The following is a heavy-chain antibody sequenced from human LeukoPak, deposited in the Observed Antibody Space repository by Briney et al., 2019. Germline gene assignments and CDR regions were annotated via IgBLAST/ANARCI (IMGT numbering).Heavy chain of an antibody. J-gene: IGHJ4*02. V-gene: IGHV4-34*01. CDR3: ARDPIRERDDY. CDR1: GGSFGGYY. CDR2: INLSGCT. D-gene: IGHD3-9*01. Sequence: SETLSLTCAVYGGSFGGYYWSWIRQPPGKGLGWIGEINLSGCTNYNPSLKSRVTISVDTSKNQFSLRLSSVTAADTAVYYCARDPIRERDDYWGQGTLVTVSS.